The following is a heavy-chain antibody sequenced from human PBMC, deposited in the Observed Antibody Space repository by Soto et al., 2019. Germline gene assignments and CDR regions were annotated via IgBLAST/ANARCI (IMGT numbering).Heavy chain of an antibody. CDR1: GGTFSSYA. V-gene: IGHV1-69*13. Sequence: EASVKVSCKASGGTFSSYAISWVRQAPGQGLEWMGGIIPIFGTANYAQKFQGRVTITADESTSTAYMELSSLRSEGTAVYYCARKTLLNSIFGVVKGGAFDIWGQGTMVTVSS. D-gene: IGHD3-3*01. CDR2: IIPIFGTA. CDR3: ARKTLLNSIFGVVKGGAFDI. J-gene: IGHJ3*02.